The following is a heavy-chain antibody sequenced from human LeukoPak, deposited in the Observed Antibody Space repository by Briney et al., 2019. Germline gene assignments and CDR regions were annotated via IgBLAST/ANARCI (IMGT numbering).Heavy chain of an antibody. D-gene: IGHD3-9*01. J-gene: IGHJ4*02. V-gene: IGHV4-59*11. CDR2: IYYGGST. CDR1: GGSISSHY. CDR3: AKVGDVLRYFDWLFFDY. Sequence: PSETLSLTCTVSGGSISSHYWSWIRQPPGKGLEWIGYIYYGGSTNYNPSLKSRVTISVDTSKNQFSLKLSSVTAADTAVYYCAKVGDVLRYFDWLFFDYWGQGTLVTVSS.